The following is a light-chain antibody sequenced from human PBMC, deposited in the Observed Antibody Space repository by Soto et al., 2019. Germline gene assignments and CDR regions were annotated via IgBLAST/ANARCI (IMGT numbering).Light chain of an antibody. J-gene: IGKJ2*01. V-gene: IGKV3-20*01. CDR2: GAS. CDR3: QQYGRSPQFT. Sequence: EIVLTQSPGTLSLSPGERATLSCRASQSVSSTYIAWYQQNPGRAPRLLIYGASSRATGIPDRVSGSGSGTDFTLTISRLEPEDFAVYFCQQYGRSPQFTFGQGTKVEIK. CDR1: QSVSSTY.